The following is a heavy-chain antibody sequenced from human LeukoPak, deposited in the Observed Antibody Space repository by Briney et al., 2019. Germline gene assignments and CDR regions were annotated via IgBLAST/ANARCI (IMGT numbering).Heavy chain of an antibody. D-gene: IGHD2-21*01. Sequence: ASVTVSCTPSVYTFNTFYMHWLRQVPGQGPEWMGWINPNTGGTAYSQRFQGRITVFADTSTNTAYMELTGLTSDDTAVYYCARVFCGGAKMCYKRFPDFGPWGQGTLVTVSS. J-gene: IGHJ5*01. V-gene: IGHV1-2*02. CDR1: VYTFNTFY. CDR3: ARVFCGGAKMCYKRFPDFGP. CDR2: INPNTGGT.